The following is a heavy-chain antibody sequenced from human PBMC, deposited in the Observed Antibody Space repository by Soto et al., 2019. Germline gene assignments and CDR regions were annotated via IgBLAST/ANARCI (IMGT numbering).Heavy chain of an antibody. J-gene: IGHJ5*02. CDR1: GGSISSGCYY. V-gene: IGHV4-31*03. Sequence: QVQLQEAGPGLVKPSQTLSLTCTVSGGSISSGCYYLSWIRQHPGKGLEWIGYIYYSGSTYSNPSLKVRVTLSVDTSKNPFSLTLSSVTAADTAVYYCARATMIVGFDPWGQGTLVTVSS. D-gene: IGHD3-22*01. CDR3: ARATMIVGFDP. CDR2: IYYSGST.